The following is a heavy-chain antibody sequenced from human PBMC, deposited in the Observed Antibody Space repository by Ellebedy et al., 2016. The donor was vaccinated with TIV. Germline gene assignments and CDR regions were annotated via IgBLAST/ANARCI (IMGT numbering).Heavy chain of an antibody. D-gene: IGHD3-22*01. CDR1: GLTFSSYT. J-gene: IGHJ4*02. Sequence: GESLKISCAASGLTFSSYTMSWVRQAPGKGLEWVANINQDGSEKNYVDSVKGRFTISRDNAKNSLYLQMNSLRAEDTAVYYCARTYYYDSSGYYLAYWGQGTLVTVSS. CDR3: ARTYYYDSSGYYLAY. CDR2: INQDGSEK. V-gene: IGHV3-7*03.